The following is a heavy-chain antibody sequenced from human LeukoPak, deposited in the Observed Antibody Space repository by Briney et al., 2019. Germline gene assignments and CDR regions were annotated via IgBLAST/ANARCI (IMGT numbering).Heavy chain of an antibody. V-gene: IGHV3-30*18. D-gene: IGHD6-13*01. CDR1: GFTFSSHG. J-gene: IGHJ4*02. Sequence: PGGSLRLSCAASGFTFSSHGMHWVRQAPGKGLEWVAVISYDGTNKYYADSVKGRFTISRDNSKNTLYLQMNSLRAEDTAVYYCAKIARPQYSSSWSDYWGQGTLVTVSS. CDR2: ISYDGTNK. CDR3: AKIARPQYSSSWSDY.